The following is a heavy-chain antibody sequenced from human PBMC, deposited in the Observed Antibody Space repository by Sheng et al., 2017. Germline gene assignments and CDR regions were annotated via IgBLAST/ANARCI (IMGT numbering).Heavy chain of an antibody. D-gene: IGHD4-17*01. V-gene: IGHV3-23*01. Sequence: EVQLLESGGGLVQPGGSLRLSCAASGFTFSSYAMSWVRQAPGKGLEWVSAISGSGVTTYYADSVKGRFTISRDNSKNTLYLQMNSLRAEDTAVYYCAKTVTSDYYYYGVDVWGQGTTVTVSS. CDR2: ISGSGVTT. CDR1: GFTFSSYA. J-gene: IGHJ6*02. CDR3: AKTVTSDYYYYGVDV.